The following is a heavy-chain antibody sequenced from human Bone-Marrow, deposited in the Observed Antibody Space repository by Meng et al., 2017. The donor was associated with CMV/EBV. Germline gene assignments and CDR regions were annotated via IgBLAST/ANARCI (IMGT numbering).Heavy chain of an antibody. CDR1: GFSFDNYA. CDR3: AREMVYVALDV. Sequence: SLKISCAASGFSFDNYAMHWVRQAPGKGLEWVSGISWNGASFGYADSVQGRFTISRDNAKKSLYLQINSLRVEDTAVYYCAREMVYVALDVWGQGTTVTVSS. J-gene: IGHJ6*02. V-gene: IGHV3-9*01. CDR2: ISWNGASF. D-gene: IGHD2-8*01.